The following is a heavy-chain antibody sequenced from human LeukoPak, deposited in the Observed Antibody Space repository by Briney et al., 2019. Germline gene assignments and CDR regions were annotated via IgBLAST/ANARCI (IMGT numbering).Heavy chain of an antibody. CDR2: IWYDGSNK. V-gene: IGHV3-33*01. D-gene: IGHD3-3*01. J-gene: IGHJ5*02. CDR3: ARGATYYDSNWFDP. Sequence: SLRLSCAASGFTFSSYGMHWVRQAPGKGLEWVAVIWYDGSNKYYADSVKGRFTISRDNSKNTLYLQMNSLRAEDTAVYYCARGATYYDSNWFDPWGQGTLVTVSS. CDR1: GFTFSSYG.